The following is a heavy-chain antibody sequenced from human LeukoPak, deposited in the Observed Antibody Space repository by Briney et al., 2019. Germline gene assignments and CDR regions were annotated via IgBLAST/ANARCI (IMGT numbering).Heavy chain of an antibody. Sequence: GGSLRLSCAASGFTFSSYSMNWVRQAPGKGLEWVSSISSSSSYIYYADSVKGRFTISRDNAKNSLYLQMNSLRAEDTAVYYCARDNRRSVEYCTNGVCYSDYWGQGTLVTVSS. J-gene: IGHJ4*02. CDR1: GFTFSSYS. CDR2: ISSSSSYI. V-gene: IGHV3-21*01. CDR3: ARDNRRSVEYCTNGVCYSDY. D-gene: IGHD2-8*01.